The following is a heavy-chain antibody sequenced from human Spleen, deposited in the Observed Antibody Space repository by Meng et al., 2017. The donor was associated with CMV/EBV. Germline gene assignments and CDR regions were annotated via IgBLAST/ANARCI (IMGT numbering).Heavy chain of an antibody. CDR3: ARSGAFDY. CDR1: GFPFMSYA. J-gene: IGHJ4*02. Sequence: QVQLVESGGGVVQPGRSLRLPCAASGFPFMSYAMHWVRQAPGKGLEWVAVISYDGSNKYYADSVKGRFTISRDNSKNTLYLQMNSLRAEDTAVYYCARSGAFDYWGQGTLVTVSS. CDR2: ISYDGSNK. V-gene: IGHV3-30-3*01. D-gene: IGHD1-14*01.